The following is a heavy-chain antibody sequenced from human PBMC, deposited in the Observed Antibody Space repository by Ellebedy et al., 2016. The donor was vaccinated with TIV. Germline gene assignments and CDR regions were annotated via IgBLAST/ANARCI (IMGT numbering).Heavy chain of an antibody. Sequence: SETLSLTXTVSGGSISSGGYYWSWIRQHPGKGLEWIGYIYYSGSTYYNPSLKSRVTISVDTSKNQFSLKLSSVTAADTVVYYCARRKDFGSYLEFAAFDIWGQGTMVTVSS. V-gene: IGHV4-31*03. CDR3: ARRKDFGSYLEFAAFDI. CDR1: GGSISSGGYY. D-gene: IGHD1-26*01. CDR2: IYYSGST. J-gene: IGHJ3*02.